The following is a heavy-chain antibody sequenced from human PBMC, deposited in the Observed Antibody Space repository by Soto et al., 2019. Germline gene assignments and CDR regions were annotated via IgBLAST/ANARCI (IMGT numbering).Heavy chain of an antibody. CDR1: GYTFTSYG. CDR2: ISAYNGNT. J-gene: IGHJ4*02. D-gene: IGHD3-22*01. V-gene: IGHV1-18*01. Sequence: ASVKVSCKASGYTFTSYGISWVRQAPGQGLEWMGWISAYNGNTNYAQKLQGRVTMTTDTSTSTAYMELRSLRSDDTAVYYCVREQYYYDSSGYANHLFDYWGQGTLVTVSS. CDR3: VREQYYYDSSGYANHLFDY.